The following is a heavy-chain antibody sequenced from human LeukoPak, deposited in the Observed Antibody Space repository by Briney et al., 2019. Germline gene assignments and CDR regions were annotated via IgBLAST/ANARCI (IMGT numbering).Heavy chain of an antibody. CDR1: GFTFTNYA. CDR3: ARDGYFGSDSVTGAGALGDYYMDV. CDR2: ITYDGSNK. J-gene: IGHJ6*03. D-gene: IGHD3-9*01. V-gene: IGHV3-30*04. Sequence: GGSLRLSCAASGFTFTNYAMTWVRQAPGKGLEWVAIITYDGSNKDYADVVKGRFTISRDNSKNTLYLQMNSLRAEDTALYYCARDGYFGSDSVTGAGALGDYYMDVWGKGTTVTVSS.